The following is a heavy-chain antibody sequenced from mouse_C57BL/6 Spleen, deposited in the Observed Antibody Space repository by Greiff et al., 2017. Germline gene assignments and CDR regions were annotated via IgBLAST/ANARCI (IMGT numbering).Heavy chain of an antibody. Sequence: EVQLKESGGDLVKPGGSLKLSCAASGFTFSSYGMSWVRQTPDKRLEWVATISSGGSYTYYPDSVKGRFTISRDNAKNTLYLQMSSLKSEDTAMYYCARQRMITTEYYFDYWGQGTTLTVSS. J-gene: IGHJ2*01. V-gene: IGHV5-6*01. D-gene: IGHD2-4*01. CDR3: ARQRMITTEYYFDY. CDR2: ISSGGSYT. CDR1: GFTFSSYG.